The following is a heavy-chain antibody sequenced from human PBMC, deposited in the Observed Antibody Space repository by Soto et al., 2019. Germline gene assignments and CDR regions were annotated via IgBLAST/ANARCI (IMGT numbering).Heavy chain of an antibody. CDR1: GFNFDDYA. Sequence: EVQLVESGGGLVQPGRSLRLSCAASGFNFDDYAMHWVRQAPGKGLEWVSGISFNSGTITYAGSVKGRFTISRDNAKNSLYLEMNSLRAEDTAFYYCAKDNDSSCWLRGAFDIWGQGTMVTVSS. D-gene: IGHD6-19*01. J-gene: IGHJ3*02. CDR2: ISFNSGTI. CDR3: AKDNDSSCWLRGAFDI. V-gene: IGHV3-9*01.